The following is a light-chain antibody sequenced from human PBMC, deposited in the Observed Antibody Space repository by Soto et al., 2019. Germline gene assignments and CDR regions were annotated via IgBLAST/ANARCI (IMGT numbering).Light chain of an antibody. CDR2: GVS. CDR3: QQRKKWPPLT. CDR1: QTVSSN. J-gene: IGKJ4*01. Sequence: EIVMTQSPATLSVSPGERATLSCRASQTVSSNLAWYQQKPGQAPRLLIYGVSTRATGIPARFSGSGSGTEFTLTISSLQSEDFAVYYCQQRKKWPPLTFGGGTKVEIK. V-gene: IGKV3-15*01.